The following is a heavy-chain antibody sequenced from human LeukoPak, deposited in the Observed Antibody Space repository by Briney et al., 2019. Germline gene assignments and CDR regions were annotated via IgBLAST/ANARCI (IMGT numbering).Heavy chain of an antibody. Sequence: SGESLRLSCAASAFHLRDHWMNWVRPAPRKGLAWVASIKQDESEQYYVDSVKGRFTISRDNAKNSLYLQMNTLRAQYTAVYYCLRDRGYSTYVCWGQGTLVTVSS. CDR3: LRDRGYSTYVC. V-gene: IGHV3-7*03. CDR1: AFHLRDHW. D-gene: IGHD5-12*01. J-gene: IGHJ4*02. CDR2: IKQDESEQ.